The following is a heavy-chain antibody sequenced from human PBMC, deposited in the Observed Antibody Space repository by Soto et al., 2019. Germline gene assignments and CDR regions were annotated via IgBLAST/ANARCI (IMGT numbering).Heavy chain of an antibody. CDR3: ARQAARRDYYFDY. D-gene: IGHD6-6*01. V-gene: IGHV4-59*01. J-gene: IGHJ4*02. CDR1: GGSISSYY. Sequence: SETLSLTCTVSGGSISSYYWSWIRQPPGKGLEWIGYIYYSGSTNYNPSLKSRVTISVDTSKNQFSLKLSSVTAADTAVYYCARQAARRDYYFDYWGQGTLVTVSS. CDR2: IYYSGST.